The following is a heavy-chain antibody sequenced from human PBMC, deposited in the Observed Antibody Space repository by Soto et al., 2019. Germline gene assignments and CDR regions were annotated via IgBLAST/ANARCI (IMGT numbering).Heavy chain of an antibody. J-gene: IGHJ2*01. CDR2: ITPMFGTG. V-gene: IGHV1-69*12. CDR3: AQTLGSAVAGPGRFDL. CDR1: GGTFNRYA. D-gene: IGHD6-19*01. Sequence: QVQLVQSGAEVKKPGSSVKVSCKASGGTFNRYAISWLRQAPGQGAEWMGGITPMFGTGNYAQKFQGRVTITADESTTTVHMELRRLTSEDTAVYYCAQTLGSAVAGPGRFDLWGRGTRVIVSS.